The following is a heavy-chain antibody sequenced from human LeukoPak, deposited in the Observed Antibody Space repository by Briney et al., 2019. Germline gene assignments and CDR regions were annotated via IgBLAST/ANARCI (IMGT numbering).Heavy chain of an antibody. CDR1: GFTFSNYW. D-gene: IGHD2-2*01. J-gene: IGHJ5*02. CDR2: IKQDESKR. V-gene: IGHV3-7*01. CDR3: AREASLYCSGNDCYWAFDR. Sequence: GGSLRLSCVASGFTFSNYWMSWVRQAPGKGLEWVANIKQDESKRYYVDSVKGRFTISRDNAKNSLYLQINSLRAEDTAVYYCAREASLYCSGNDCYWAFDRWGQGTLVTVSS.